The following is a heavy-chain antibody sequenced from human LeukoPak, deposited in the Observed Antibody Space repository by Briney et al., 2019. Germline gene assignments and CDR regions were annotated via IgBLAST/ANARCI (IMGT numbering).Heavy chain of an antibody. Sequence: PGGSLRLSCAASGFTFSDYYMNWVRQAPGKGLEWVSSISSSSSYIYYADSVKGRFTISRDNAKNSLYLQMNSLRAEDTAVYYCARERNYYDSSGPFDYWGQGTLVTVSS. CDR2: ISSSSSYI. CDR1: GFTFSDYY. V-gene: IGHV3-21*01. J-gene: IGHJ4*02. CDR3: ARERNYYDSSGPFDY. D-gene: IGHD3-22*01.